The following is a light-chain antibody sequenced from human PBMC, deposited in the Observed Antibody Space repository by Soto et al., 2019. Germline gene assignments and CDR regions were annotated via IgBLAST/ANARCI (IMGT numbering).Light chain of an antibody. J-gene: IGKJ5*01. CDR3: QQRSNWPPVIT. CDR1: QSVSSY. V-gene: IGKV3-11*01. Sequence: EIVLTQSPGTLSLSPGERATLSCRASQSVSSYLAWYQQKPGQAPRLLIYDASNRATGIPARFSGSGSGTDFTLTISSLEPEDFAVYYCQQRSNWPPVITFGQGTRLKIK. CDR2: DAS.